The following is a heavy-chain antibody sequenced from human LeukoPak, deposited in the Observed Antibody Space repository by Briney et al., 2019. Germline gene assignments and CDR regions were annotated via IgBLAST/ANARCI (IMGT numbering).Heavy chain of an antibody. Sequence: SETLSLTCAVSGYSISSGYYWGWIRQPPGKGLEWIGSIYHSGNTFYNPSLKSRVTISVDTSKNQFFLKVTSVTAADAAVYYCARPKYGDAAYFALWGRGALVTVSS. V-gene: IGHV4-38-2*01. J-gene: IGHJ2*01. D-gene: IGHD4-17*01. CDR1: GYSISSGYY. CDR3: ARPKYGDAAYFAL. CDR2: IYHSGNT.